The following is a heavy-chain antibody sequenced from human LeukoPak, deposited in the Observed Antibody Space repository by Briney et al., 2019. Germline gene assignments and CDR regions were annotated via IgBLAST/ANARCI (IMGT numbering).Heavy chain of an antibody. CDR3: ARLPELPGFGDY. V-gene: IGHV3-30*02. Sequence: EGSLRLSCAASGFTFSSYGMHWVRQAPGKGLEWVAFIRYDGSNKYYADSVKGRFTISRDNSKNTLYLQMNSLRAEDTAVYYCARLPELPGFGDYWGPGTLVTVSS. CDR1: GFTFSSYG. J-gene: IGHJ4*02. CDR2: IRYDGSNK. D-gene: IGHD2-21*01.